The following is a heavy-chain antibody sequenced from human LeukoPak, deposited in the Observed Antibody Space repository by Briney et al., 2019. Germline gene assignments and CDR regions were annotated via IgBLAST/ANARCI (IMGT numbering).Heavy chain of an antibody. D-gene: IGHD6-19*01. Sequence: SQTLSLTCTVSGGSISSGSYYWSWIRQPAGKGLEWIGRIYTSGSTNYNPSPKSRVTISVDTSKNQFSLKLSSVTAADTAVYYCARDHAGIAVGFDYWGQGTLVTVSS. CDR2: IYTSGST. J-gene: IGHJ4*02. CDR1: GGSISSGSYY. CDR3: ARDHAGIAVGFDY. V-gene: IGHV4-61*02.